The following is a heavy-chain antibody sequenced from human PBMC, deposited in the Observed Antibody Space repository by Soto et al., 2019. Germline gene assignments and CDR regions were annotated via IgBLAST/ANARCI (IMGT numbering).Heavy chain of an antibody. CDR2: ISAYNGNT. V-gene: IGHV1-18*04. D-gene: IGHD6-6*01. J-gene: IGHJ5*02. CDR3: ARGGWGIAARDNWFDP. Sequence: ASVKVSCKAPRFTFTSYTICWARQSPGQGLEWMGWISAYNGNTNYAQKLQGRVTMTTDTSTSTAYMELRSLRSDDTAVYYCARGGWGIAARDNWFDPWGQGTLVTVS. CDR1: RFTFTSYT.